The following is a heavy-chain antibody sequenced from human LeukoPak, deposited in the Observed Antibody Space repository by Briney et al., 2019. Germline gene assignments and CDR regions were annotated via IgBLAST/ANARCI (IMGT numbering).Heavy chain of an antibody. D-gene: IGHD1-26*01. CDR3: VRLWRSSGSPTAFDI. CDR2: ISTSGST. V-gene: IGHV4-4*09. Sequence: SETLSLTCNVSGGSTSSYYWSWIRQPPGKGLEWIGYISTSGSTNYNPSLKSRVTISVDTSKNQFSLKLSSVTVADTAVYYCVRLWRSSGSPTAFDIWGQGTMVTVSS. CDR1: GGSTSSYY. J-gene: IGHJ3*02.